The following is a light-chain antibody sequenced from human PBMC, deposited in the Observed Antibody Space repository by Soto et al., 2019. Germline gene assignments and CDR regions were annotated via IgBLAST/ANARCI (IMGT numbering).Light chain of an antibody. J-gene: IGLJ1*01. CDR2: EVS. V-gene: IGLV2-14*01. CDR3: SSYTSSSTSYV. CDR1: SSDVGGYNY. Sequence: QSALTQPASVSGSPGQSITISCTGTSSDVGGYNYVSWYQQHPGKAPKLMIYEVSNRPSGVSNRFSGSKSGNTASLTISGLQAEDEADYYCSSYTSSSTSYVFGTGTMVPVL.